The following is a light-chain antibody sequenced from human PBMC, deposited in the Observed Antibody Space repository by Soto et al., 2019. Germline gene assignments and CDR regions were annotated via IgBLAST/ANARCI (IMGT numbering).Light chain of an antibody. CDR3: QQYGSSPPP. CDR1: QSVSSSY. V-gene: IGKV3-20*01. Sequence: EIVLTRSPGTLSLSPGERATLSCRASQSVSSSYLAWYQQKPGQAPRLLIYGASSRATGIPDRFSGSGSGTDFALTISRLEPEDVAVYYCQQYGSSPPPFGPGTKVDIK. CDR2: GAS. J-gene: IGKJ3*01.